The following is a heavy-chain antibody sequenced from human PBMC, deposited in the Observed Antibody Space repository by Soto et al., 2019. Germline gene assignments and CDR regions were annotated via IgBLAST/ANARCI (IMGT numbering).Heavy chain of an antibody. CDR1: GGYISSYY. CDR3: AREYGYFDWLRIDRDSYGMDV. V-gene: IGHV4-4*07. Sequence: SETLSLTCTVSGGYISSYYWSWIRQPAGKGLEWIGRIYTSGSTNYNPSLKSRVTMSVDTSKNQFSLKLSSVTAADTAVYCCAREYGYFDWLRIDRDSYGMDVWGQGTTVTVSS. D-gene: IGHD3-9*01. CDR2: IYTSGST. J-gene: IGHJ6*02.